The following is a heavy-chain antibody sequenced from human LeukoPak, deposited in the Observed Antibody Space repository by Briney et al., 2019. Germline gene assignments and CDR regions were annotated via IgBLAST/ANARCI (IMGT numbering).Heavy chain of an antibody. CDR3: VLYNWNDDVRINWFDP. J-gene: IGHJ5*02. D-gene: IGHD1-1*01. V-gene: IGHV1-69*06. CDR1: GGTFSSYA. CDR2: IIPIFGTA. Sequence: GASVKVSCKASGGTFSSYAISWVRQAPGQGLEWMGGIIPIFGTANYAQKFQGRVTITADKSTSTAYMELSSLRSEDTAVYYCVLYNWNDDVRINWFDPWGQGTLVTVSS.